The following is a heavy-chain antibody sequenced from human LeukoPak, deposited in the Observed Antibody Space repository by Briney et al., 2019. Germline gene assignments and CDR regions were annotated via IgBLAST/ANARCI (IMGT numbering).Heavy chain of an antibody. V-gene: IGHV4-39*01. D-gene: IGHD3-22*01. CDR1: GGSISSSDYH. Sequence: PSETLSLTCTVSGGSISSSDYHWGWIRQPPGKGLEWIGSIYYSGSTYYNPSLKSRVTISVDTSKSQFSLNLNSVTAADTAVYYCARHRASSRGGSGYSQGGFDYWGQGTLVTVSS. CDR3: ARHRASSRGGSGYSQGGFDY. CDR2: IYYSGST. J-gene: IGHJ4*02.